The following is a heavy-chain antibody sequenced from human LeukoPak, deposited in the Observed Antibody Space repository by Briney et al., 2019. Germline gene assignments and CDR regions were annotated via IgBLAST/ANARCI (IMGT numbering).Heavy chain of an antibody. CDR3: AREPSFKYSSGWYGYFDY. V-gene: IGHV3-7*01. Sequence: GGSLRLSCAASGFTFSSYWMSWVRQAPGKGLEGVANINQDGSEKYYVDSVKGRFTISRDNAKNSLYLQMNSLRAEDTAVYYCAREPSFKYSSGWYGYFDYWGQGTLVTVSS. CDR2: INQDGSEK. CDR1: GFTFSSYW. J-gene: IGHJ4*02. D-gene: IGHD6-19*01.